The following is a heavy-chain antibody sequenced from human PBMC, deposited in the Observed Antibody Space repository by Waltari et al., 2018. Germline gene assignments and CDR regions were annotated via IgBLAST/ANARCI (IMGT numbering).Heavy chain of an antibody. CDR1: VFSFSTYV. Sequence: EVQLLESGGGLVQPGGSLRLSCAASVFSFSTYVMNWVRQAPGKGLEWVSSISDAGGIINYADSVKGRFTISRDNSKNTLYLQMNSLRVEDTAVYYCARGSGVDSWGQGTLVTVSS. CDR3: ARGSGVDS. CDR2: ISDAGGII. D-gene: IGHD7-27*01. V-gene: IGHV3-23*01. J-gene: IGHJ4*02.